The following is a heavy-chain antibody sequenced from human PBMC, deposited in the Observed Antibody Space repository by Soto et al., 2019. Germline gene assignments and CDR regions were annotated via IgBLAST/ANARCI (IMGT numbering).Heavy chain of an antibody. CDR3: ASQATGWYPDY. Sequence: QVELQESGPGLVKPSQTLSLTCTVSGGSISSGGYSWSWIRHHPGKGLEWIGYIYDGGSTYYNPSRKSRVTISVDTSKNQFSLKLSSVTAADTAVYYCASQATGWYPDYWGQGTLVTVSS. J-gene: IGHJ4*02. D-gene: IGHD6-19*01. V-gene: IGHV4-31*03. CDR1: GGSISSGGYS. CDR2: IYDGGST.